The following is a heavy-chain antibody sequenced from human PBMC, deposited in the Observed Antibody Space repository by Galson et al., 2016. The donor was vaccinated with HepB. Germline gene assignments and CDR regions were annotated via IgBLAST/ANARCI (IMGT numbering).Heavy chain of an antibody. CDR1: GGSFSGYY. CDR2: INPSGDS. Sequence: EPLSLTCAVYGGSFSGYYWNWIRQPPGKGPEWIGEINPSGDSNYNQSLKSRVAISVDTYKNQFSLKLNSVTVADAAVYYCATFSAELPAPSQNDFWGQGTLVTVSS. D-gene: IGHD2-2*01. V-gene: IGHV4-34*01. CDR3: ATFSAELPAPSQNDF. J-gene: IGHJ4*02.